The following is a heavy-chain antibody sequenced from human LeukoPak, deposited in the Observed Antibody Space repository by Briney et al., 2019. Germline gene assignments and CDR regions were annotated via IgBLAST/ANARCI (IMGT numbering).Heavy chain of an antibody. CDR3: ARGSAGLGQWLVQRYFDL. CDR1: GGTFSSYA. V-gene: IGHV1-69*05. CDR2: IIPIFGTA. Sequence: ASVKVSCKASGGTFSSYAISWVRQAPGQGLEWMGGIIPIFGTANYAQKFQGRVTITTDESTSTAYMELSSLRSEDTAVYYCARGSAGLGQWLVQRYFDLWGRGTLVTVSS. J-gene: IGHJ2*01. D-gene: IGHD6-19*01.